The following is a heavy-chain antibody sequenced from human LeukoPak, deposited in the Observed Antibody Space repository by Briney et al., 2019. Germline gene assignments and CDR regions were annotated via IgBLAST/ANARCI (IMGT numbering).Heavy chain of an antibody. CDR2: INPNSGGT. J-gene: IGHJ3*02. D-gene: IGHD6-19*01. CDR3: ARHPAVAGRDIDAFDI. Sequence: ASVKVSCKASGYTFTGYYMHWVRQAPGQGLEWMGWINPNSGGTNYAQKFQGRVTMTRDTSISTAYMELSRLRSDDTAVYYCARHPAVAGRDIDAFDIWGQGTMVTVSS. CDR1: GYTFTGYY. V-gene: IGHV1-2*02.